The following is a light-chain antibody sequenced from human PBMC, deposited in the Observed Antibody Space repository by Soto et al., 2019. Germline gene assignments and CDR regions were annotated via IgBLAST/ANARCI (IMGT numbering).Light chain of an antibody. CDR2: GTS. CDR3: QQYYNWPLT. Sequence: EIVLTQSPGTLSLSPGERATLSCRASQSVSRYLAWYQQKPGQAPRLLIYGTSTRVTGIPARFSGSGSGTEFTLTISSLQSEDFAVYYCQQYYNWPLTFGGGTKVDIK. J-gene: IGKJ4*01. V-gene: IGKV3-15*01. CDR1: QSVSRY.